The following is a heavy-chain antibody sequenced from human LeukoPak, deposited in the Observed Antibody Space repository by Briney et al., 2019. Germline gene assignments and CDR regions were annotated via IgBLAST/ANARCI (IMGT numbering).Heavy chain of an antibody. V-gene: IGHV3-23*01. CDR1: GFTFSSYA. CDR2: ISGSGGST. Sequence: GGSLRLSCAASGFTFSSYAMSWVRQAPGKGLEWVSAISGSGGSTYYADSVKGRFTISRDNSKNTLYLQMNSLRAEDTAVYYCAEDMLGATPQYYFDYWGQGTLVTVSS. J-gene: IGHJ4*02. CDR3: AEDMLGATPQYYFDY. D-gene: IGHD1-26*01.